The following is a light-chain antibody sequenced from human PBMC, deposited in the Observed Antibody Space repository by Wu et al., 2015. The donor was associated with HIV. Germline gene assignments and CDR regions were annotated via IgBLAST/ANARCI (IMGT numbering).Light chain of an antibody. CDR1: QSVSSN. Sequence: IVMTQSPATLSVSLGERAALSCRASQSVSSNLAWYQQKPGQAPRLLIYGASTRATGIPARFSGSGSGTEFTLTISSLQSEDFAVYYCQQYNNWPPMTFGQGTKVEIK. J-gene: IGKJ1*01. CDR3: QQYNNWPPMT. V-gene: IGKV3-15*01. CDR2: GAS.